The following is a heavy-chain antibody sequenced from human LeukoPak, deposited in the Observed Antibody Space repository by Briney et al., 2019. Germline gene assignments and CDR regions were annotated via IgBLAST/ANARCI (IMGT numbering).Heavy chain of an antibody. J-gene: IGHJ4*02. Sequence: PSETLSLTCAVSGGSISSSNWWSWVRQPPGKGLEWIGEINHSGSTNYNPSLKSRVTISVDTSKNQFSLKLSSVTAADTAVYYCARGREQWPRGPFDYWGQGTLVTVSS. CDR3: ARGREQWPRGPFDY. CDR1: GGSISSSNW. V-gene: IGHV4-4*02. D-gene: IGHD6-19*01. CDR2: INHSGST.